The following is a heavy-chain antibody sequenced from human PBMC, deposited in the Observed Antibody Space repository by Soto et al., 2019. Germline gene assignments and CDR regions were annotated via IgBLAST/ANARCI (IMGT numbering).Heavy chain of an antibody. V-gene: IGHV3-30*18. D-gene: IGHD6-19*01. J-gene: IGHJ4*02. CDR3: AKDGGEVAVGDYDY. CDR2: ISYDGSNK. Sequence: QVQLVESGGGVVQPGRSLRLSCAASGFTFSSYGMHWVRQAPGKGLEWVAVISYDGSNKYYADSVKGRFTISRDNSKNTLYLQMNSLRAEDTAVYYWAKDGGEVAVGDYDYWGQGTLVTVSS. CDR1: GFTFSSYG.